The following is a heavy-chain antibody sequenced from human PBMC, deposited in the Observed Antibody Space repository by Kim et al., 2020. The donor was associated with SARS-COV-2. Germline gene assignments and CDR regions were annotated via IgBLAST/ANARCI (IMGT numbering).Heavy chain of an antibody. Sequence: GGSLRLSCAASGFSFSSYAMSWVRQAPGKGLEWVSGISGSGGTTYFADSVKGRFTISRDSSKNMGYLQMKRLRAEDTAVYYCAKVSDSSGYYPFDYWGQG. CDR2: ISGSGGTT. CDR3: AKVSDSSGYYPFDY. CDR1: GFSFSSYA. V-gene: IGHV3-23*01. J-gene: IGHJ4*02. D-gene: IGHD3-22*01.